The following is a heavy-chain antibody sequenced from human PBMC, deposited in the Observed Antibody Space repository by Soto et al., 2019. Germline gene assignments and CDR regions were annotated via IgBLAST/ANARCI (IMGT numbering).Heavy chain of an antibody. CDR1: GGSISSSTYH. CDR2: IYYTGTT. V-gene: IGHV4-39*02. CDR3: SRERESASEH. J-gene: IGHJ4*02. Sequence: QLQLQASGPGLVKPSETLSLTCTVSGGSISSSTYHWAWIRQPPGKGLEWIASIYYTGTTYYSPSLKSRVTISVDTSKNHFSLKLSSVTAADTAVYYCSRERESASEHWGQGTLVTVSS.